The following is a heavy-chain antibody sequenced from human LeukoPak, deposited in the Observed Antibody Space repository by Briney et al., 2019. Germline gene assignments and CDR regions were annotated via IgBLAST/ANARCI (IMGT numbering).Heavy chain of an antibody. CDR1: GIIFSSYG. J-gene: IGHJ4*02. V-gene: IGHV3-30*18. D-gene: IGHD4-11*01. Sequence: GGSLRLSCAASGIIFSSYGMHWVRQAPGKGLEWVALISYDGTNKYYADSVKGRFTISRDNSKNTLYLQMNSLRAEDTAIYYCAKVGLTVTTILDYFDYWGQGTLVTVSS. CDR3: AKVGLTVTTILDYFDY. CDR2: ISYDGTNK.